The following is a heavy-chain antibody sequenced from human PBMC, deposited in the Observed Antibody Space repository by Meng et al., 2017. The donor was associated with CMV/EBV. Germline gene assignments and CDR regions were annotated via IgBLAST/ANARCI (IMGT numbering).Heavy chain of an antibody. J-gene: IGHJ6*02. D-gene: IGHD3-3*01. CDR2: ISSSSSYI. CDR3: ARESTIFGVVIPNYYYYGMDV. CDR1: GFTFSDYY. V-gene: IGHV3-11*06. Sequence: SLKISCAASGFTFSDYYMSWIRQAPGKGLEWVSSISSSSSYIYYADSVKGRFTISRDNAKNSLYLQMNSLRAEDTAVYYCARESTIFGVVIPNYYYYGMDVWGQGTTVTVSS.